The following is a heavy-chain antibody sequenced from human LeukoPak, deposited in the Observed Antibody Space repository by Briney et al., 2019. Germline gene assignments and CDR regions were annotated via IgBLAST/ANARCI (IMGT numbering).Heavy chain of an antibody. Sequence: SETLSLTCAVSGGSISNYYWSWIRHPPGKGLEWIGYIYNNVNTHYNPSLKSRVTTSVDTSKTQFSLKLRSVTAADTAVYYCACSSSAGPEYWGQGILVTVSS. CDR1: GGSISNYY. D-gene: IGHD6-6*01. J-gene: IGHJ4*02. CDR2: IYNNVNT. CDR3: ACSSSAGPEY. V-gene: IGHV4-59*08.